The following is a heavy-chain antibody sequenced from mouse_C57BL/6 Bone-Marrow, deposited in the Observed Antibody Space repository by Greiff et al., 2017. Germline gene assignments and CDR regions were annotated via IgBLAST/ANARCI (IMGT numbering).Heavy chain of an antibody. Sequence: QVQLQQSGPELVKPGASVKISCKASGYAFSSSWMNWVKQRPGKGLEWIGRIYPGDGDTNYNGKFKGKATLTADKSSSTAYMQLSSLTSEDSAVYFCARGRRWYFDVWGTGTTVTVSS. CDR3: ARGRRWYFDV. CDR2: IYPGDGDT. J-gene: IGHJ1*03. V-gene: IGHV1-82*01. CDR1: GYAFSSSW.